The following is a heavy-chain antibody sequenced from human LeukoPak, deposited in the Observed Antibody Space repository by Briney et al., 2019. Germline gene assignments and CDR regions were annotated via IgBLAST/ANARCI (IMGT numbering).Heavy chain of an antibody. CDR2: INHSGST. V-gene: IGHV4-34*01. J-gene: IGHJ5*02. CDR3: ARVRGSGWYLYNWFDP. D-gene: IGHD6-19*01. CDR1: GGSFSGYY. Sequence: SETLSLTCAVYGGSFSGYYWSWIRQPPGKGLEWIGEINHSGSTNYNPSLKSRVTISVDTSKNQFSLKLSSVTAADTAVYYCARVRGSGWYLYNWFDPWGQGTLVTVSS.